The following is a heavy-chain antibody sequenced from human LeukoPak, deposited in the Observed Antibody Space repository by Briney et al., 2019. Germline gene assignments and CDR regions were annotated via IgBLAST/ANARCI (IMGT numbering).Heavy chain of an antibody. CDR3: ARSTGINWFDP. Sequence: SETLSLTCTVSGGSISSYYWSWIRQPPGKGLEWIGYIYYSGITNYNPSLKSRVTISVDTSKNQFSLKLSSVTAADTAVYYCARSTGINWFDPWGQGTLVAVSS. D-gene: IGHD2-8*02. J-gene: IGHJ5*02. V-gene: IGHV4-59*01. CDR2: IYYSGIT. CDR1: GGSISSYY.